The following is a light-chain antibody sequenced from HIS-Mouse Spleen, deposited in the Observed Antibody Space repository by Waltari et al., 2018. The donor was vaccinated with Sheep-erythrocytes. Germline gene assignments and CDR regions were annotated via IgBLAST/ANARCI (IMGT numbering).Light chain of an antibody. J-gene: IGLJ3*02. CDR1: SSDVGGYNY. CDR2: DVS. V-gene: IGLV2-11*01. CDR3: CSYAGSYTGV. Sequence: QSALTQPRPVSGSPGQSVTISCTGTSSDVGGYNYVSWYQQHPGKAPKLRMYDVSKRPAWVPGGVSGSKSGSTASLTISGLQAEDEADYYCCSYAGSYTGVFGGGTKLTVL.